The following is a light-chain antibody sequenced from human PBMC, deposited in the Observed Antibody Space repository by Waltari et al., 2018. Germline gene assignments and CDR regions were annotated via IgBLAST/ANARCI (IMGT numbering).Light chain of an antibody. Sequence: DIQMTQSPSSLSASVGDRVTITCRASQSISSYLNWYQQKPGKAPKLLIYAASSLQSGVPSRFSGSGSDTDFTLTISSLQPEDFATYYCQQSYSSPPTFGQGTKVGLK. V-gene: IGKV1-39*01. J-gene: IGKJ1*01. CDR1: QSISSY. CDR3: QQSYSSPPT. CDR2: AAS.